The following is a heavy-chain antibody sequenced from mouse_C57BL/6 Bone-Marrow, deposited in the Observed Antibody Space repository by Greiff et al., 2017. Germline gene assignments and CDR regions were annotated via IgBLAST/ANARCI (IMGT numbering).Heavy chain of an antibody. CDR1: GYTFTSYW. CDR3: ARRRDYGSRDYYFDY. Sequence: QVQLQQPGAELVKPGASVKLSCKASGYTFTSYWMHWVKQRPGQGLEWIGMIHPNSGSTNYNEKFKSKATLTVDKSSSTAYMQLSSLTSEDSAVYDCARRRDYGSRDYYFDYWGQGTTLTVSS. J-gene: IGHJ2*01. D-gene: IGHD1-1*01. V-gene: IGHV1-64*01. CDR2: IHPNSGST.